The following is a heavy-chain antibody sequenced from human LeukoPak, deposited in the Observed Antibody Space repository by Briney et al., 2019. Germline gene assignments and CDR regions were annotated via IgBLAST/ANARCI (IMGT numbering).Heavy chain of an antibody. D-gene: IGHD5/OR15-5a*01. V-gene: IGHV3-15*01. CDR2: IKSKRVGETT. CDR3: TTDQPYVYGGGIRADQ. J-gene: IGHJ5*02. CDR1: GFNFNRAW. Sequence: GGSLRLSCVGSGFNFNRAWVSWVRQAPGKGLDWVGRIKSKRVGETTEYAAPPQGRFTISRDDSESTLFLHMTSLKPEDTALYYCTTDQPYVYGGGIRADQWGQGTLVSVSS.